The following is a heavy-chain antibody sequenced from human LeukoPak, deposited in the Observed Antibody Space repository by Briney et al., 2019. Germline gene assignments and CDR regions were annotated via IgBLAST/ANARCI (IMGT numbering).Heavy chain of an antibody. Sequence: GGSLRLSCAASGFTFSSYWMHWIRQAPGKGLVWVSRIHSDGIGTSYADSVRGRFTISRDNAKNSLYLQMNRLRDEDTAVYYCARDTTSNWYWINWGQGTLVTVSS. V-gene: IGHV3-74*01. D-gene: IGHD6-13*01. J-gene: IGHJ4*02. CDR2: IHSDGIGT. CDR1: GFTFSSYW. CDR3: ARDTTSNWYWIN.